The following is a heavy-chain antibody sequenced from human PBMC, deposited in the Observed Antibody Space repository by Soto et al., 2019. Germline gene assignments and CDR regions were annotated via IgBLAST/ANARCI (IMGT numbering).Heavy chain of an antibody. Sequence: SCKASGYTLTSYDINWVRQATGQGLEWMGWISARTGTTNYAQKFQGRVIMTTDTSTGTAYMDLRSLRSDDTAVYFCARTYCSGGNCYSGWFDPWGQGTPVTVSS. CDR2: ISARTGTT. CDR3: ARTYCSGGNCYSGWFDP. D-gene: IGHD2-15*01. J-gene: IGHJ5*02. V-gene: IGHV1-18*01. CDR1: GYTLTSYD.